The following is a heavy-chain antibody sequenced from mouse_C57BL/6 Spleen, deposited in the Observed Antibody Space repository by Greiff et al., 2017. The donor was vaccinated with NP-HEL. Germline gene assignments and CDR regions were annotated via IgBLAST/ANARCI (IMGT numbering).Heavy chain of an antibody. CDR2: ISSGSSTI. CDR1: GFTFSDYG. J-gene: IGHJ4*01. CDR3: ARPGATLVATRAMDY. V-gene: IGHV5-17*01. Sequence: EVKVVESGGGLVKPGGSLKLSCAASGFTFSDYGMHWVRQAPEKGLEWVAYISSGSSTIYYADTVKGRFTISRDNAKNTLFLQMTSLRSEDTAMYYCARPGATLVATRAMDYWGQGTSVTVSS. D-gene: IGHD1-1*01.